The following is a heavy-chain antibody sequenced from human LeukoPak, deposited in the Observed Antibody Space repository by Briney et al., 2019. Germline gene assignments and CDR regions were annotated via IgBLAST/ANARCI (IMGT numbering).Heavy chain of an antibody. J-gene: IGHJ6*02. V-gene: IGHV3-33*01. CDR1: GYRFSNYG. CDR2: VWSDGSNK. CDR3: ARDPGTTTYGMDV. D-gene: IGHD1-1*01. Sequence: PGRSMRLSCSASGYRFSNYGMHWVRQAPGRGLEWVAVVWSDGSNKNYADSVKGRFTISKDNYKNTLYLQMSSLRAADTAVYYCARDPGTTTYGMDVWGQGTTVTVSS.